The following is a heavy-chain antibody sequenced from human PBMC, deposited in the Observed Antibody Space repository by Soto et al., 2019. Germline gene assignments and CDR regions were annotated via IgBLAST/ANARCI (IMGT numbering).Heavy chain of an antibody. CDR3: ARVADCSSTSCYAFDI. J-gene: IGHJ3*02. Sequence: ASVKVSCKASGGTFSSYTISWVRQAPGQGLEWMRRIIPILGIANYAQKFQGRVTITADKSTSTAYMELSSLRSEDTAVYYCARVADCSSTSCYAFDIWGQGTMVTVSS. V-gene: IGHV1-69*02. CDR2: IIPILGIA. CDR1: GGTFSSYT. D-gene: IGHD2-2*01.